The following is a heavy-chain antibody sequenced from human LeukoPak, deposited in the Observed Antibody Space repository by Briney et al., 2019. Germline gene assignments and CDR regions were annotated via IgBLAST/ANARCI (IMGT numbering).Heavy chain of an antibody. CDR1: GFTFSSNW. CDR2: IRYDGSNE. Sequence: PGGSLRLSCAASGFTFSSNWMHWVRQVPGKGLVWVAFIRYDGSNEYYADSVKGRFTISRDNSKNTLYLHVNSLRAEDTAVYYCAKVPTLYYDSSGYPIWGQGTMVTVSS. CDR3: AKVPTLYYDSSGYPI. V-gene: IGHV3-30*02. J-gene: IGHJ3*02. D-gene: IGHD3-22*01.